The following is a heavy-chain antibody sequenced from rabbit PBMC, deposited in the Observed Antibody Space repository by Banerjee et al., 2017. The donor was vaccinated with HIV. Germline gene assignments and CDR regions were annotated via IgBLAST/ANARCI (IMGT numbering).Heavy chain of an antibody. J-gene: IGHJ4*01. V-gene: IGHV1S47*01. D-gene: IGHD6-1*01. Sequence: QEHLVESGGGLVQPGGSLKVSCKASGFDFSSYGVTWVRQAPGKGLEWVGYIDPLFGSTYYASWVNGRFTISRDNAQNAVFLQMTSLTAADTATYFCASGGGAPYGYASHLWGPGTLVTVS. CDR2: IDPLFGST. CDR3: ASGGGAPYGYASHL. CDR1: GFDFSSYG.